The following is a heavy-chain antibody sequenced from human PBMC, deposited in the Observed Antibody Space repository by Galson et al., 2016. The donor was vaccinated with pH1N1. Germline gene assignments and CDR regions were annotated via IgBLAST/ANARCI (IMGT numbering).Heavy chain of an antibody. D-gene: IGHD1-1*01. V-gene: IGHV1-18*01. J-gene: IGHJ4*02. CDR2: ISTSKGNT. CDR1: GYTFTTFG. CDR3: ARDQNWNLDY. Sequence: SVKVSCKASGYTFTTFGISWVRQAPGKGLEWLGWISTSKGNTKNAQTLLDRVTMTRDNSTSTVFMELKSLRSDDTAIYYCARDQNWNLDYWGQGTLVTVSS.